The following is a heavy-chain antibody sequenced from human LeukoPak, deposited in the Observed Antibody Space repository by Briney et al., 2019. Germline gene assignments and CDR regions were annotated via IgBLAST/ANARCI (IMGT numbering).Heavy chain of an antibody. CDR2: ISSSSTYI. D-gene: IGHD3-22*01. CDR1: GFTFSSYA. J-gene: IGHJ5*02. Sequence: SGGSLRLSCAASGFTFSSYAMSWIRQAPGKGLEWVSYISSSSTYINYADSVKGRFTISRDNAKNSLYLQMNSLRAEDTAVYYCARAEVVSYYYDSSGYYHHWGQGTLVTVSS. CDR3: ARAEVVSYYYDSSGYYHH. V-gene: IGHV3-21*05.